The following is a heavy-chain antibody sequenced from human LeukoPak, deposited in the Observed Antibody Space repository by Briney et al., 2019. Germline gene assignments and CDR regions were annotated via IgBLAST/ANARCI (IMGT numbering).Heavy chain of an antibody. J-gene: IGHJ6*03. CDR1: GFTFSSYG. CDR2: IRNDGSNK. D-gene: IGHD4-17*01. CDR3: AKDISPALRHRYMDV. Sequence: PGGSLRLSCAASGFTFSSYGMHWVRQAPGKGLEWVAFIRNDGSNKYYGDSVKGRVTISRDNSKNTLYLQMNSLRAEDTAVYYCAKDISPALRHRYMDVWGKGTTVTVSS. V-gene: IGHV3-30*02.